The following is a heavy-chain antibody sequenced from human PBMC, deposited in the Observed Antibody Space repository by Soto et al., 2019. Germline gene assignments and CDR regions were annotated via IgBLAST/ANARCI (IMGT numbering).Heavy chain of an antibody. CDR1: GFSLSTSGMC. J-gene: IGHJ4*02. V-gene: IGHV2-70*01. D-gene: IGHD3-3*01. CDR2: IDWDDDK. Sequence: SGPTLVNPTQTLTLTCPFSGFSLSTSGMCVSWIRQPPGKALEWLALIDWDDDKYYSTSLKTRLTISKDTSKNQVVLTMTNMDPVDTATYYCARTITIFGVVITHYFDYWGQGTLVTVSS. CDR3: ARTITIFGVVITHYFDY.